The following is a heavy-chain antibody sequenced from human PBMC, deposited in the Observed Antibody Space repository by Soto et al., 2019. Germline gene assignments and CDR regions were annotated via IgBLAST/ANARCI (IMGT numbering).Heavy chain of an antibody. J-gene: IGHJ5*02. CDR3: ARLGAQEIDP. CDR2: IYYSGST. Sequence: SDTLSLTCTVSGGSISSYYWSWIRQPPGKGLELIGYIYYSGSTNYNPSLKSRVTISVDTSKNQFSLKLSSVTAADTDVYYCARLGAQEIDPWGQGTLVNVSS. D-gene: IGHD3-16*01. CDR1: GGSISSYY. V-gene: IGHV4-59*08.